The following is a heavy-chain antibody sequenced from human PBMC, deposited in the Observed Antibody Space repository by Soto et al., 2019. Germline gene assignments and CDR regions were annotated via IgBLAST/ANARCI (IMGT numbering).Heavy chain of an antibody. CDR3: ARGGALSTSWYWGDGLDS. D-gene: IGHD6-13*01. Sequence: QVQLEQSGSEVKKSGSSVKVSCKASGYSFSSHAITWVRQAPGHGLEWMGGIIPVFGTPSYAQKFQGRVTISGDKSTNTSYLELRGLRSEDTAVYYCARGGALSTSWYWGDGLDSWGQGTQVTVSS. CDR2: IIPVFGTP. J-gene: IGHJ4*02. CDR1: GYSFSSHA. V-gene: IGHV1-69*06.